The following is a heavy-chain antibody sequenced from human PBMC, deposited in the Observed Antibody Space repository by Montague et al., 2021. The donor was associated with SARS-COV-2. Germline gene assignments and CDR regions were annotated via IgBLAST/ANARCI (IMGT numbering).Heavy chain of an antibody. CDR3: ARRGMGYDSSGYPPDAFDI. V-gene: IGHV4-59*01. CDR2: IYYSGST. CDR1: GGSISSYY. D-gene: IGHD3-22*01. Sequence: SETLSLTCTVSGGSISSYYWSWIRQPPGKGLEWIGYIYYSGSTNYNPPFKSRVTTSAVTSKNQFSLKLSSVTAADTAVYYCARRGMGYDSSGYPPDAFDIWGQGTMVTVSS. J-gene: IGHJ3*02.